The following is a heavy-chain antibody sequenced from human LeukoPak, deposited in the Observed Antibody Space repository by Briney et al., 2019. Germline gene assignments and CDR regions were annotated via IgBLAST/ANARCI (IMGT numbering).Heavy chain of an antibody. V-gene: IGHV3-7*01. CDR1: GFTFSTYW. CDR3: ARDLMFGSGSYLGGY. CDR2: IKQDGSEK. J-gene: IGHJ4*02. D-gene: IGHD1-26*01. Sequence: GGSLRLSCAASGFTFSTYWMTWVRQAPGKGLEWVANIKQDGSEKYYVDSVKGRFTISRDNAKNSLYLQMNSLRGEDTAVYYCARDLMFGSGSYLGGYWGQGTLVTVSS.